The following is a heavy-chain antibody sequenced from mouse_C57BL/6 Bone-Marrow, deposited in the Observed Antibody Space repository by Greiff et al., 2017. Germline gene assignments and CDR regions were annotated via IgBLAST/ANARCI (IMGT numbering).Heavy chain of an antibody. D-gene: IGHD1-1*01. J-gene: IGHJ2*01. Sequence: EVQLQESGPVLVKPGASVKMSCKASGYTFTDYYMNWVKQSPGKSLEWIGVINPYNGGTSYNQKFKGKATLTVDTSSSTAYMELNSLTSEDSAVYYSARGGPVVVAHFDYWGQGTTLTVSS. V-gene: IGHV1-19*01. CDR3: ARGGPVVVAHFDY. CDR2: INPYNGGT. CDR1: GYTFTDYY.